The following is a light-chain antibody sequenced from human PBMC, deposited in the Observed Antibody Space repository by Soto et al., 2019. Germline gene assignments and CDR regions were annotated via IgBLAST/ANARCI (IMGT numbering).Light chain of an antibody. Sequence: DIQMTQSPSTLSGSVGDRFTITCLSSHGISSYLAWYQQKPGKAPKLLIYAASTLQSGVPSRFSGSGSGTEFTLTISSLQPEDFATYYCQQLNSYPITFGQGTRLEIK. V-gene: IGKV1-9*01. CDR3: QQLNSYPIT. CDR1: HGISSY. CDR2: AAS. J-gene: IGKJ5*01.